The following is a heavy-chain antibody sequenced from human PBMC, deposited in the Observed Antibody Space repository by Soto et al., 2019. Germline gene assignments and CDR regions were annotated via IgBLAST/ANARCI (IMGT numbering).Heavy chain of an antibody. CDR2: NYPSDSDT. D-gene: IGHD6-19*01. J-gene: IGHJ4*02. Sequence: PGESLKISCQCSGYTFSEYWIGWVRQMPGKGLEWMGINYPSDSDTRYSPSFQGQVTISADTSINTAFLQWSRLKASDTAMYFCARSVSGDYWGQGTQVTVSS. CDR3: ARSVSGDY. V-gene: IGHV5-51*01. CDR1: GYTFSEYW.